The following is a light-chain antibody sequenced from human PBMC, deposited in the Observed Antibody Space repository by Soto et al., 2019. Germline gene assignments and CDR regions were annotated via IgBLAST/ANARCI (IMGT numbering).Light chain of an antibody. CDR1: SSDIGSYNL. Sequence: QSALTQPASVSGSPGQSITISCTGTSSDIGSYNLVSWYQRHPGRAPKLMVYEGSRRPSGVPDRFSGSKSDTSASLAITGLQSEDEADYYCHAYDSSLDAFVFGTGTKLTVL. CDR2: EGS. CDR3: HAYDSSLDAFV. J-gene: IGLJ1*01. V-gene: IGLV2-14*02.